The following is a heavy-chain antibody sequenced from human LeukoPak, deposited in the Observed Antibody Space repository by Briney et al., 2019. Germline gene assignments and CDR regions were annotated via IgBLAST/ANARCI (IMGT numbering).Heavy chain of an antibody. D-gene: IGHD3-22*01. CDR1: GFTFTNYG. Sequence: GASVKVSCKASGFTFTNYGISWLRQAPGQGLEWMGWISAYNGDTKYAQKLQGRVTMTTDTSTSTAYMELRSLTSDDTAVYYCATDFANTSGFKVVVDYWGQGTLVTVSS. CDR3: ATDFANTSGFKVVVDY. J-gene: IGHJ4*02. CDR2: ISAYNGDT. V-gene: IGHV1-18*01.